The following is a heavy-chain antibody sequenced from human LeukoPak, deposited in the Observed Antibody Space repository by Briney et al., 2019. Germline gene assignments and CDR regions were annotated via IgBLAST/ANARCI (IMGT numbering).Heavy chain of an antibody. CDR1: GYTFTSYD. D-gene: IGHD6-25*01. J-gene: IGHJ4*02. CDR2: MNPNSGNT. V-gene: IGHV1-8*01. Sequence: ASVKVSCKASGYTFTSYDINWVRQATGQGLEWMGWMNPNSGNTGYAQKFQGRVTMTRNTSITTAYTELSSLRSEDTAVYYCARGCLKQRRADIDYWGQGTLVTVSS. CDR3: ARGCLKQRRADIDY.